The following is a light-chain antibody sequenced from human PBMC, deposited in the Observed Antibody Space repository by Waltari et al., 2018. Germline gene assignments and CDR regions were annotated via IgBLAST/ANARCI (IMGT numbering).Light chain of an antibody. J-gene: IGLJ3*02. CDR1: SGSLSTTSY. Sequence: VVTPEPSLSVSPGGTVTPTCALSSGSLSTTSYATWYQQPPGQAPHTLVYKANARSSGVPDRFSGSILGNTAALTITGAQADDESDYYCALYMGSGIWVFGGGTRLTVL. CDR2: KAN. CDR3: ALYMGSGIWV. V-gene: IGLV8-61*01.